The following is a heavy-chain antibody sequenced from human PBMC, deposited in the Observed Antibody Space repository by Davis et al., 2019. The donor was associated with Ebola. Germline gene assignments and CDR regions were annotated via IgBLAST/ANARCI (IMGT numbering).Heavy chain of an antibody. Sequence: SVKVSCKASGGTFSSYAINWVRQAPGQGLEWMGGIVPIFGTANHAQKFQGRVTITADESTSTVYLELSSLRSEDTAVYYCARVVATTNNRDYHYGMDVWGQGTTVTVSS. CDR2: IVPIFGTA. V-gene: IGHV1-69*13. CDR3: ARVVATTNNRDYHYGMDV. J-gene: IGHJ6*02. CDR1: GGTFSSYA. D-gene: IGHD5-12*01.